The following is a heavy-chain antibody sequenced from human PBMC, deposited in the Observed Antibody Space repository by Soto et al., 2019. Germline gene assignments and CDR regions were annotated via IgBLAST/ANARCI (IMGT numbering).Heavy chain of an antibody. CDR1: GGSTSSYY. V-gene: IGHV4-4*07. D-gene: IGHD3-3*01. J-gene: IGHJ5*02. CDR2: IYSSGST. CDR3: ARGQRFSDWFDP. Sequence: SETLSLTCTVSGGSTSSYYWNWIRQPPGKGLEWIGRIYSSGSTQYNPSLQSRVTMSLDASKNQFSLRLESVTAADTAVYYCARGQRFSDWFDPWGQGTLVTVSS.